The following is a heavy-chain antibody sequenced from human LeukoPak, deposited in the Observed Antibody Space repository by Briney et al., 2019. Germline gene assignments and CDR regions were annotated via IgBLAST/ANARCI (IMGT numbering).Heavy chain of an antibody. CDR1: GYSFTSYW. CDR3: ACVYYDSSGYFDY. V-gene: IGHV5-51*03. J-gene: IGHJ4*02. D-gene: IGHD3-22*01. CDR2: IYPGDSDT. Sequence: GESLKISCKGSGYSFTSYWTGWVRQMPGKGLEWMGIIYPGDSDTRYSPSFQGQVTISADKSISTAYLQWSSLKASDTAMYYCACVYYDSSGYFDYWGQGTLVTVSS.